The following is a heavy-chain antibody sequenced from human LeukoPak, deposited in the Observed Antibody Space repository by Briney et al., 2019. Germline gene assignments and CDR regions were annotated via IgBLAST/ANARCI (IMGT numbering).Heavy chain of an antibody. D-gene: IGHD3-3*01. CDR3: ASSPGYDFWSGYYGGVIYYFDY. V-gene: IGHV4-4*02. J-gene: IGHJ4*02. CDR2: INHSGST. Sequence: SETLSLTCAVSGASMISNNWWNWFRQSPGKGLEWIGEINHSGSTNYNPSLKSRVTISVDTSKNQFSLKLSSVTAADTAVYYCASSPGYDFWSGYYGGVIYYFDYWGQGTLVTVSS. CDR1: GASMISNNW.